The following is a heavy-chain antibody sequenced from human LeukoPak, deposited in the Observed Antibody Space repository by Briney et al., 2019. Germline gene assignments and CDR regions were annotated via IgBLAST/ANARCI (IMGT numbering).Heavy chain of an antibody. D-gene: IGHD3-22*01. CDR3: ARDLPAYYDSSGTAFDI. J-gene: IGHJ3*02. CDR1: GGSISSSSYY. CDR2: IYYSGST. Sequence: KPSETLSLTCTVSGGSISSSSYYWGWIRQPPGKGLEWIGSIYYSGSTYYNPSLKSRVTISVDTSKNQFSLKLSSVTAADTAVYYCARDLPAYYDSSGTAFDIWGQGTMVTVSS. V-gene: IGHV4-39*07.